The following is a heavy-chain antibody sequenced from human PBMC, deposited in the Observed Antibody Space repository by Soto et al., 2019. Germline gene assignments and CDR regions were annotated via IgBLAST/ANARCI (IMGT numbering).Heavy chain of an antibody. J-gene: IGHJ4*02. Sequence: PGGSLRLSCAASGFTFSSYGMHWVRQAPGKGLEWVAVIWYDGSNKYYADSVKGRFTISRDNSKNTLYLQMNSLRAEDTAVYYCAREGLTYSSGPLDLYYFDYWGQGTLVTVS. CDR2: IWYDGSNK. D-gene: IGHD6-19*01. CDR1: GFTFSSYG. CDR3: AREGLTYSSGPLDLYYFDY. V-gene: IGHV3-33*01.